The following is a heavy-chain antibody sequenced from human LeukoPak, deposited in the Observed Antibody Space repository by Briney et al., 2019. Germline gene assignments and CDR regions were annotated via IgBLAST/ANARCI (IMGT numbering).Heavy chain of an antibody. J-gene: IGHJ4*02. D-gene: IGHD6-6*01. CDR2: IWYDGSNK. CDR1: GFTFSRYG. V-gene: IGHV3-33*01. CDR3: ARDPSIAGYYFDY. Sequence: PGGSLRLSCAASGFTFSRYGMHWVRQAPGKGLEWVAVIWYDGSNKYYADSVKGRFTISRDDSKNTLYLQMNSLRAEDTAVCYCARDPSIAGYYFDYWGQGTLVTVSS.